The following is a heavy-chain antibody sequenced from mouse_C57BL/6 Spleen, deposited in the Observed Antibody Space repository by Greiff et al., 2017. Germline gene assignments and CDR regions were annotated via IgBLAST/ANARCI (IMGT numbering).Heavy chain of an antibody. CDR3: ARDYSNDY. V-gene: IGHV1-54*01. Sequence: QVQLQQSGAELVRPGTSVKVSCKASGYAFTNYLIEWVKQRPGQGLEWIGVINPGSGGTNYNEKFKGKATLTADKSSSTAYMQLSSLTSEDSAVYFCARDYSNDYWGKGTTLTVSS. J-gene: IGHJ2*01. CDR1: GYAFTNYL. CDR2: INPGSGGT. D-gene: IGHD2-5*01.